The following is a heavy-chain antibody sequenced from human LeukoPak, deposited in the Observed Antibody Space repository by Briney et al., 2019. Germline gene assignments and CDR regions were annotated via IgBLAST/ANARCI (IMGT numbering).Heavy chain of an antibody. D-gene: IGHD3-22*01. CDR3: ARGLTYYYDSTSYAFDS. CDR1: GGSFSDFY. J-gene: IGHJ4*02. V-gene: IGHV4-34*01. CDR2: INHRGIT. Sequence: SETLSLTCTVNGGSFSDFYWGWIRQAPGKGLEWIGEINHRGITNYAPSLKSRVTISVDTSKSQFSLNVTSVTAADTAVYFCARGLTYYYDSTSYAFDSWGQGALVTVSS.